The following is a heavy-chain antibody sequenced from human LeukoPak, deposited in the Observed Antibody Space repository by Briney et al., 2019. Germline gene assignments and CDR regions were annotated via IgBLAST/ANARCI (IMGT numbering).Heavy chain of an antibody. D-gene: IGHD5-18*01. Sequence: PSQTLSLTCAVSGGSISSGGYYWSWIRQHPGKGLEWIGYIYYSGSTYYNPSLKSRVTISVDTSKNQFSLKLSSVTAADTAVYYCARDSRKQLWPTGPDAFDIWGQGTMVTVSS. CDR3: ARDSRKQLWPTGPDAFDI. CDR2: IYYSGST. CDR1: GGSISSGGYY. J-gene: IGHJ3*02. V-gene: IGHV4-31*11.